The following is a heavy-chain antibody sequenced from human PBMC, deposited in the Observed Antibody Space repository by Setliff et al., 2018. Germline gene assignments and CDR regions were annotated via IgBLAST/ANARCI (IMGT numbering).Heavy chain of an antibody. CDR2: IRSKAYGGTT. CDR1: GFTFNNAW. Sequence: GGSLRLSCAASGFTFNNAWVNWVRQAPGKGLEWVGFIRSKAYGGTTEYAASVKGRFTISRDDSKSIAYLQMNSLKTEDTAVYYCTRAYYYDSSGSLSPDYWGQGTLVTVSS. J-gene: IGHJ4*02. CDR3: TRAYYYDSSGSLSPDY. V-gene: IGHV3-49*04. D-gene: IGHD3-22*01.